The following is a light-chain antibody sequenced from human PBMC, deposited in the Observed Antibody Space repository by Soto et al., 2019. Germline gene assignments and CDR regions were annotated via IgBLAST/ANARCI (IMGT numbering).Light chain of an antibody. CDR3: QQYNNWPPT. V-gene: IGKV3-15*01. CDR1: QSVSSN. CDR2: GAS. Sequence: EIVMTQSAATLSVSPGERATISCRASQSVSSNLAWYQQKPGQAPRLLIYGASTRATGIPARFSGSRSGTEFTLTISSLQSEDFAVYYCQQYNNWPPTFGHGTRLEIK. J-gene: IGKJ5*01.